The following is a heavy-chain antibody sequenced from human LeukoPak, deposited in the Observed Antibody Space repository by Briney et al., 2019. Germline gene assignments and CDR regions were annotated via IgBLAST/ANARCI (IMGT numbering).Heavy chain of an antibody. CDR2: ISAYNGNT. V-gene: IGHV1-18*01. Sequence: ASVKVSCKASEYTFTSYDINWVRQATGQGLEWMGWISAYNGNTNYAQKLQGRVTMTTHTSTSTAYMELRSLRSDDTAVYYCARAYYDILTGYSNPDFDYWGQGALVTVSS. CDR1: EYTFTSYD. D-gene: IGHD3-9*01. J-gene: IGHJ4*02. CDR3: ARAYYDILTGYSNPDFDY.